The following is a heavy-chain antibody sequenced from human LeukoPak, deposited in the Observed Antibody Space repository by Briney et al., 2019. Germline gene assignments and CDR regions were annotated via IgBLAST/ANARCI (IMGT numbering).Heavy chain of an antibody. CDR1: GFTFSSYG. J-gene: IGHJ4*02. D-gene: IGHD2-15*01. V-gene: IGHV3-30*02. Sequence: PGGSLRLSCAASGFTFSSYGMHSVRQAPGKGLEWVAFIRYDGSNKYYADSVKGRFTISRDNSKNTLYLQMNSLRAEDTAVYYCAKDEKRYCSGGSCLAIDYWGQGTLVTVSS. CDR3: AKDEKRYCSGGSCLAIDY. CDR2: IRYDGSNK.